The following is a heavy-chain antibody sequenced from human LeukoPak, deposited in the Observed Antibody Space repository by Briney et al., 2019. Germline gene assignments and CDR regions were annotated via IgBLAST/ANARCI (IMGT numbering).Heavy chain of an antibody. CDR3: ARATKGYAGVFDY. J-gene: IGHJ4*02. D-gene: IGHD2-2*01. Sequence: GGSLRLSCAASGFTFSSYWMSWVRQAPGKGLEWVANIKQDGNEKFYVDSVKGRFTISRDNAKNSLYLQMNSLRAEDTAVYYCARATKGYAGVFDYWGQGTLVTVSS. CDR2: IKQDGNEK. CDR1: GFTFSSYW. V-gene: IGHV3-7*01.